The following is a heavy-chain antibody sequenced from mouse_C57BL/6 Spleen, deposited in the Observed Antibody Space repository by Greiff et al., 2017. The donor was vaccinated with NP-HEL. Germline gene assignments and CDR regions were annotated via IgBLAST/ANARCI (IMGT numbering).Heavy chain of an antibody. CDR3: ARRDYGEGGLWYFDV. V-gene: IGHV1-42*01. D-gene: IGHD1-2*01. CDR1: GYSFTGYY. Sequence: VQLQQSGPELVKPGASVKISCKASGYSFTGYYMNWVKQSPEKSLEWIGEINPSTGGTTYNQKFKAKATLTVDKSSSTAYMQRKSLKSEDSAVYYCARRDYGEGGLWYFDVWGTGTTVTVSS. CDR2: INPSTGGT. J-gene: IGHJ1*03.